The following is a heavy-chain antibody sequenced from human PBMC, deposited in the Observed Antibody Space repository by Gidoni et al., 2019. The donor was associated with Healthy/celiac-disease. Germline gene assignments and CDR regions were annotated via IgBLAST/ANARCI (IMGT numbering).Heavy chain of an antibody. V-gene: IGHV3-7*03. Sequence: EVQLVASGGGLVQPGGSLRLSCAASGFPFSSYWMSWVRQAPGTGLEWVANIKQDGSEKYYVDSVKGRFTISRDNAKNSLYLQMNSLRAEDTAVYYCARDDVEFDAFDIWGQGTMVTVSS. J-gene: IGHJ3*02. CDR1: GFPFSSYW. CDR3: ARDDVEFDAFDI. D-gene: IGHD2-15*01. CDR2: IKQDGSEK.